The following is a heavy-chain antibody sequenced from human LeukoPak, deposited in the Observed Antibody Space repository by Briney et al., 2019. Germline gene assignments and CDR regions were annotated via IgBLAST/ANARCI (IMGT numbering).Heavy chain of an antibody. V-gene: IGHV3-23*01. Sequence: PGGSLRLSCAASRFTFSSYAMSWVRQAPGKGLEWVSAISGSGGSTYYADSVKGRFTISRDNSKNTLYLQMNSLRAEDTAVYYCAKDLKEGRYYFDYWGQGTLVTVSS. CDR2: ISGSGGST. CDR3: AKDLKEGRYYFDY. CDR1: RFTFSSYA. J-gene: IGHJ4*02.